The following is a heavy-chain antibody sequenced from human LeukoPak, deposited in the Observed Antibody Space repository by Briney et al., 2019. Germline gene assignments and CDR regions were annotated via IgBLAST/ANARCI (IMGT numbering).Heavy chain of an antibody. CDR1: GGSFSGYY. CDR3: ARLQHYGSGSYDY. Sequence: SETLSLTCAVHGGSFSGYYWSWIRQPPGKGLEWIGEINHSGSTNYNPSLKSRVTISVDTSKNQFSLKLSSVTAADTAVYYCARLQHYGSGSYDYWGQGTLVTVSS. CDR2: INHSGST. V-gene: IGHV4-34*01. D-gene: IGHD3-10*01. J-gene: IGHJ4*02.